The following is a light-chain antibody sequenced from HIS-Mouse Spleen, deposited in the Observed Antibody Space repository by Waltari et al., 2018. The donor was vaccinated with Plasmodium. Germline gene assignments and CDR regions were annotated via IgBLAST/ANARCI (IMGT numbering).Light chain of an antibody. CDR2: KDS. CDR1: ALPKQY. Sequence: SYDRKQPPSVSVSQGQTARITCSGDALPKQYAYWYHQKPGQSPVLVIYKDSERPSGIPERFSGSSSGTTVTLTISGVQAEDEADYYCQSADSSGTPNWVF. V-gene: IGLV3-25*03. CDR3: QSADSSGTPNWV. J-gene: IGLJ3*02.